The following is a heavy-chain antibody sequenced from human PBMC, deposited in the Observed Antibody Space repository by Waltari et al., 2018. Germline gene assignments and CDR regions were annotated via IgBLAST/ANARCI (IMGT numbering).Heavy chain of an antibody. J-gene: IGHJ5*02. Sequence: QGQLVESGGGVVQPGWSLRLTCNASGFIFRNYGMHWVRQATGKGLEWVAVISFDGLDKRYADSVKGRFTISRDNSKNTLFLELNSLTTDDTGVYFCAKANRHSGQDNWFDPWGHGAPVTVSS. CDR1: GFIFRNYG. CDR3: AKANRHSGQDNWFDP. D-gene: IGHD2-15*01. CDR2: ISFDGLDK. V-gene: IGHV3-30*18.